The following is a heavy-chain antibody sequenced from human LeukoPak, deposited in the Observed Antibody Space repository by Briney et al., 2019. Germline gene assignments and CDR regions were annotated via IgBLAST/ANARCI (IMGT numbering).Heavy chain of an antibody. Sequence: SETLSLTCTVSGGSISSSSYYWGWIRQPPGKGLEWIGSIYYSGSTYYNPSLESRVTISVDSSKNQFSLKLSSVTAADTAVYYCARITMVRGVVWGQGTLVTVSS. J-gene: IGHJ4*02. CDR2: IYYSGST. V-gene: IGHV4-39*01. CDR3: ARITMVRGVV. CDR1: GGSISSSSYY. D-gene: IGHD3-10*01.